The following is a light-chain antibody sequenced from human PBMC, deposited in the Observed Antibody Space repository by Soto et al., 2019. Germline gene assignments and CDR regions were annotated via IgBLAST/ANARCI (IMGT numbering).Light chain of an antibody. CDR3: QQYGSSRFT. J-gene: IGKJ3*01. Sequence: EIVLTQSPGTLSLSPGERATLSCRASQSISSSYLAWYQQKPGQAPSLLVYVASSRATGIPDRFSVSGSGTDFTLTISRLEPEDFAVYYCQQYGSSRFTFGPGTKVDIK. CDR2: VAS. CDR1: QSISSSY. V-gene: IGKV3-20*01.